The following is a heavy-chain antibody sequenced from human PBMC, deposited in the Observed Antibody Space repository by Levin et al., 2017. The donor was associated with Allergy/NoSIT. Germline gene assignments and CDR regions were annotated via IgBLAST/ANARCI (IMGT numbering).Heavy chain of an antibody. D-gene: IGHD6-13*01. CDR2: IYYSGST. J-gene: IGHJ4*02. CDR1: GGSISSGSYY. CDR3: ARGSSSWYYY. V-gene: IGHV4-39*01. Sequence: SETLSLTCTVSGGSISSGSYYWGWIRQPPGKGLEWIGSIYYSGSTYYNPSLKSRVTIFVDMSKNQFSLKLSSVTAADTAVYYCARGSSSWYYYWGQGTLVTVSS.